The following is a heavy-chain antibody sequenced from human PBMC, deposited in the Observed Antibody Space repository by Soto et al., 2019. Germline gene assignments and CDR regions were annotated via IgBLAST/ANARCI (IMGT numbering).Heavy chain of an antibody. CDR2: ISYDGSKI. V-gene: IGHV3-30*18. J-gene: IGHJ4*01. CDR3: AKETDSEPLDY. CDR1: GFTFSSYG. Sequence: QVQLVESGGGVVQPGRSLRLSCAASGFTFSSYGMHWVRQAPGKGLEWVAVISYDGSKIYYADSVKGRFTISRDSAKNTLYVQMNSLRAEDTAVYYCAKETDSEPLDYWGHGTLVTVSS.